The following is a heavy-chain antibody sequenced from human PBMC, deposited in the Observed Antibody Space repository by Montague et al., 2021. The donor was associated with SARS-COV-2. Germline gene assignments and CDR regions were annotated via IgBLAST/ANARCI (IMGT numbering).Heavy chain of an antibody. CDR1: GGSISTGSYY. J-gene: IGHJ4*02. D-gene: IGHD4-11*01. V-gene: IGHV4-39*01. CDR2: IYYSGDT. CDR3: VRGGDYTDYGRVDY. Sequence: SETLSLTCSFSGGSISTGSYYWGWIRQPPRKGLEWIGSIYYSGDTHYNPSLKSRVTISVDTSKNQFSLRLSSVTAADTAVYYCVRGGDYTDYGRVDYWGQEPLVIVSS.